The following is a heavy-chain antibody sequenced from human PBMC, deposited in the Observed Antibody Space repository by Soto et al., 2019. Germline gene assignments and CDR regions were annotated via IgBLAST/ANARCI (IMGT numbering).Heavy chain of an antibody. CDR1: GGSISSGAYS. D-gene: IGHD3-22*01. J-gene: IGHJ3*02. CDR3: ARTYDGSGTNSGGYGFDI. Sequence: SETLSLTCAVSGGSISSGAYSWSWIRQPPGKGLEWIGYMYHSGSTYYNPSLKSRVTISIDRSKNQFSLKLSSVTAADTAVYYCARTYDGSGTNSGGYGFDIWGQGTMVT. V-gene: IGHV4-30-2*01. CDR2: MYHSGST.